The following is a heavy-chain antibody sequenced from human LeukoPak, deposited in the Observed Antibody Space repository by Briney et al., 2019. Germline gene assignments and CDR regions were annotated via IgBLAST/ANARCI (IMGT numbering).Heavy chain of an antibody. CDR1: GFNFSSYR. Sequence: GGSLRLSCAASGFNFSSYRMNWVRQAPGKGPEWVPYISSSSSNIYYSDSVQGRFTISRDSAKNSLYLQMNSLTDEDTAVYYCARRGGFGESGWFDLWGQGTLVTVSS. D-gene: IGHD3-10*01. J-gene: IGHJ5*02. CDR2: ISSSSSNI. CDR3: ARRGGFGESGWFDL. V-gene: IGHV3-48*02.